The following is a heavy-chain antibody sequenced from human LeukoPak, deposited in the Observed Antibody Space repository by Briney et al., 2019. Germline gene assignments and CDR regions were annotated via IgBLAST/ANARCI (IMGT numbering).Heavy chain of an antibody. CDR1: GGSISSGGNY. Sequence: PSQTLSLTCTVSGGSISSGGNYWSWIRQHPGKGPEWIGYIYYTGSTNNNPSLKSRITLSVDTSKNQFSLRLSSVTAADTAVYYCARRVGKYPTYYFDYWGQGTLVTVSS. CDR3: ARRVGKYPTYYFDY. J-gene: IGHJ4*02. D-gene: IGHD1-1*01. V-gene: IGHV4-31*03. CDR2: IYYTGST.